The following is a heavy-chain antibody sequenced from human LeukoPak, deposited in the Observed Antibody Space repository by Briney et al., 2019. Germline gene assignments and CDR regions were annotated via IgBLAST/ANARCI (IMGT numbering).Heavy chain of an antibody. CDR3: ARGNWNNYYYYYMDV. CDR1: GYTFTSYG. D-gene: IGHD1/OR15-1a*01. J-gene: IGHJ6*03. CDR2: IIPIFGTA. Sequence: SVKVSCKASGYTFTSYGISWVRQAPGQGLEWMGGIIPIFGTANYAQKFQGRVTITTDESTSTAYMELSSLRSEDTAVYYCARGNWNNYYYYYMDVWGKGTTVTVSS. V-gene: IGHV1-69*05.